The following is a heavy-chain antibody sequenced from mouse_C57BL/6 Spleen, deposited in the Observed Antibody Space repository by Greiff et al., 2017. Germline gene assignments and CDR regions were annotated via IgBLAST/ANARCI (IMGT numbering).Heavy chain of an antibody. V-gene: IGHV6-3*01. J-gene: IGHJ4*01. D-gene: IGHD2-5*01. CDR1: GFTFSNYS. CDR2: ISLKSDNYAT. CDR3: TGGIYYSNYGAMDY. Sequence: EVMLVESGGGLVQPGGSMKLSCVASGFTFSNYSMNWVRQSPEKGLEWVAQISLKSDNYATHYAESVKGRFTSSRKDTKSSVYLKMNNLRAEDAGVYYCTGGIYYSNYGAMDYWGQGTTVTVAS.